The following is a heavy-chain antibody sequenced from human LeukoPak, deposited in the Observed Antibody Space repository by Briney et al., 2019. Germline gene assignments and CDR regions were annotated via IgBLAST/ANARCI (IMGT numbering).Heavy chain of an antibody. D-gene: IGHD6-19*01. CDR1: GFTFSGYA. CDR2: ISGSGGST. Sequence: GGSLRLSCAASGFTFSGYAMSWVRQAPGKGLEWVSAISGSGGSTYYADSVKGRFTISRDNSKNTLYLQMNSLRAEDTAVYYCARGTNPKNSVAGTGGRFDYWGQGTLVTVSS. J-gene: IGHJ4*02. V-gene: IGHV3-23*01. CDR3: ARGTNPKNSVAGTGGRFDY.